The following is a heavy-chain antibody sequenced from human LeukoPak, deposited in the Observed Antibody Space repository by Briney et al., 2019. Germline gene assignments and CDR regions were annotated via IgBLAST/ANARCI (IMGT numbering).Heavy chain of an antibody. J-gene: IGHJ5*02. CDR1: GGSISSYY. Sequence: SETLSLTCAVSGGSISSYYWSWIRQPPGKGLEWIGYIYYSGSTNYNPSLKSRVTISVDTSKNQFSLKLSSVTAADTAVYYCARHSNYGSGSYYRYWFDPWGQGTLVTVSS. D-gene: IGHD3-10*01. CDR2: IYYSGST. CDR3: ARHSNYGSGSYYRYWFDP. V-gene: IGHV4-59*08.